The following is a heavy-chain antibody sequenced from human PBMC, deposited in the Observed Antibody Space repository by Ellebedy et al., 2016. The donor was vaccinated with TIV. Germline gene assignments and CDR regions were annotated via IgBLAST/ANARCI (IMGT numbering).Heavy chain of an antibody. D-gene: IGHD5-12*01. CDR2: INHSGST. J-gene: IGHJ5*02. CDR1: GGSFSGYY. CDR3: ARRAAAQNGYEWGPFDP. Sequence: SETLSLTXAVYGGSFSGYYWSWIRQPPGKGLEWIGEINHSGSTNYNPSLKSRVTISVDKSKSQFSLKLGSVTAADTAEYYCARRAAAQNGYEWGPFDPWGQGTLVTVST. V-gene: IGHV4-34*01.